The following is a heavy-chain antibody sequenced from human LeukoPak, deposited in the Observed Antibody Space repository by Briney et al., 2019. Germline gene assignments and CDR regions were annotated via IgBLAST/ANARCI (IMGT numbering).Heavy chain of an antibody. D-gene: IGHD2/OR15-2a*01. CDR3: AQEGSIDSDS. V-gene: IGHV3-23*01. CDR1: GFGFSNYA. J-gene: IGHJ4*02. CDR2: IVGSGGRT. Sequence: GGSLRLSCATSGFGFSNYAMTWVRQAPGKGLEWVSTIVGSGGRTYYADSVKGRFTISRDNSENTLFLQLNSPRADGTAVYYCAQEGSIDSDSWGQGTLVTVSS.